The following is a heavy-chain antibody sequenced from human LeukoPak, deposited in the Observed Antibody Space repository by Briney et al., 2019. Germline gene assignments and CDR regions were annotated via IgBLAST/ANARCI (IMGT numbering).Heavy chain of an antibody. CDR1: GGSISRGAYY. J-gene: IGHJ5*02. CDR2: IYYNFDST. D-gene: IGHD2-2*01. CDR3: ARGSSSTTYGWFDP. Sequence: SETLSLTCTVSGGSISRGAYYWSWIRQHPGKGLEWIGYIYYNFDSTYYNPSLKSRVTISEDTSKNQFSLKLSSVTAADTAVYYCARGSSSTTYGWFDPWGQGTLVTVSS. V-gene: IGHV4-31*03.